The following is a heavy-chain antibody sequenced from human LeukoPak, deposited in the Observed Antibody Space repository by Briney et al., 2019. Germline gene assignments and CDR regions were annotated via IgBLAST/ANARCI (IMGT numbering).Heavy chain of an antibody. CDR3: ARPPPTYYYDSSASYDAFDI. CDR2: IYPGDSDT. Sequence: GESLKISCKGSGYSFTTYWIGWVRQMPGKGLEWMGIIYPGDSDTRYSPSFQGQVTISADKSISTAYLHSSSLKASDTAMYYCARPPPTYYYDSSASYDAFDIWGQGTMVTVSS. J-gene: IGHJ3*02. V-gene: IGHV5-51*01. CDR1: GYSFTTYW. D-gene: IGHD3-22*01.